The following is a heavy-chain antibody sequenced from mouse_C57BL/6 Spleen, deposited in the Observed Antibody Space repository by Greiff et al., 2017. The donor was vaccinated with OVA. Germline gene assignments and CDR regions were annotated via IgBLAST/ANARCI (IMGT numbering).Heavy chain of an antibody. CDR2: ISSGSSTI. Sequence: DVQLQESGGGLVKPGGSLKLSCAASGFTFSDYGMHWVRQAPEKGLEWVAYISSGSSTIYYADTVKGRFTISRDNAKNTLFLQMTSLRSEDTAMYYCARNGQGVYYAMDYWGQGTSVTVSS. CDR3: ARNGQGVYYAMDY. CDR1: GFTFSDYG. J-gene: IGHJ4*01. V-gene: IGHV5-17*01.